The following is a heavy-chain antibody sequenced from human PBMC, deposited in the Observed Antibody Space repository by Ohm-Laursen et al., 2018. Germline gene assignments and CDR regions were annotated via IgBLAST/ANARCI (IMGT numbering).Heavy chain of an antibody. Sequence: SLRLSCAASGFSLRDYAMHWVRQAPGKGLQWVAVISYDGNEKFYADSVKGRFTISRDISKNTLFLQMNSLRLEDTAVYYCAKDGEGSYYYYWGQGTLVTVSS. V-gene: IGHV3-30*18. D-gene: IGHD1-26*01. CDR1: GFSLRDYA. CDR2: ISYDGNEK. CDR3: AKDGEGSYYYY. J-gene: IGHJ4*02.